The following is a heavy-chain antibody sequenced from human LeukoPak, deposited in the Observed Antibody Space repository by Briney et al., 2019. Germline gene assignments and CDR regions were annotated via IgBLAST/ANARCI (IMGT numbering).Heavy chain of an antibody. CDR1: GYTFTSYG. CDR2: ISAYNGNT. D-gene: IGHD3-10*01. Sequence: ASVKVSCKASGYTFTSYGISWVRQASGQGLEWMGWISAYNGNTNYAQKLQGRVTMTTDTSTSTAYMELRSLRSDDTAVYYCARTYPQYYYGSGRSLGAFDYWGQGTLVTVSS. V-gene: IGHV1-18*01. CDR3: ARTYPQYYYGSGRSLGAFDY. J-gene: IGHJ4*02.